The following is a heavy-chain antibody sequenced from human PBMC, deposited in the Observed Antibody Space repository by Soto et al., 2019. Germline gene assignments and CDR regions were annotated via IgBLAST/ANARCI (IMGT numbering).Heavy chain of an antibody. J-gene: IGHJ6*04. Sequence: EVQLVESGGGLVQPGGSLRLSCAASGFTFSNYWMRWVRQAPGKGLEWVANIKQDGSEKYYVDSVKGRFTISRDDAKNSLYLQMNSLRAEDTAVYYCARHGDYASLDVWGNGTTVTVSS. CDR3: ARHGDYASLDV. CDR2: IKQDGSEK. V-gene: IGHV3-7*01. CDR1: GFTFSNYW. D-gene: IGHD4-17*01.